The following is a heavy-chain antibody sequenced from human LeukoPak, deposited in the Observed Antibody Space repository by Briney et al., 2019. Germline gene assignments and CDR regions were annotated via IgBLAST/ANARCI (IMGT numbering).Heavy chain of an antibody. CDR1: GGSISSSSYY. CDR3: ARLSPYCSSTSCNDRLDP. D-gene: IGHD2-2*01. V-gene: IGHV4-39*01. J-gene: IGHJ5*02. Sequence: SETLSLTCTVSGGSISSSSYYWGWIRQPPGKGLEWIGSIYYSRSTYYNPSLKSRVTISVDTSKNQFSLKLSSVTAADTAVYYCARLSPYCSSTSCNDRLDPWGQGTLVTVSS. CDR2: IYYSRST.